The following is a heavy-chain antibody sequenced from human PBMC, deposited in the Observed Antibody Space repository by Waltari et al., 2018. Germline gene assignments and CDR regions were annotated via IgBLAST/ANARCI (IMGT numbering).Heavy chain of an antibody. V-gene: IGHV4-30-2*01. J-gene: IGHJ5*01. CDR2: IFHSGST. CDR3: ARGKGWFDS. Sequence: LQESGSGLVKPSQTLSLTCAVSGDSISSGGYTWNWIRQPPGKGLEWIGYIFHSGSTYYNPPLKSRVTISLDTSKNQFSLMVSSVTAADTAVYFCARGKGWFDSWGPGILVTVSS. CDR1: GDSISSGGYT.